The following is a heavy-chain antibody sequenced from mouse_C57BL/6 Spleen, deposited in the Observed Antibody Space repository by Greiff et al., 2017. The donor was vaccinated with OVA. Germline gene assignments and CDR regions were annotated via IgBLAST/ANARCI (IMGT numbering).Heavy chain of an antibody. CDR1: GFTFSDYG. J-gene: IGHJ2*01. D-gene: IGHD4-1*02. CDR3: ARTSNSYFDY. V-gene: IGHV5-17*01. CDR2: ISSGSSTI. Sequence: EVKLLESGGGLVKPGGSLKLSCAASGFTFSDYGMHWVRQAPEKGLEWVAYISSGSSTIYSADTVKGRFTISRDNAKNTLFLQMTSLRSEDTAMYYCARTSNSYFDYWGQGTTLTVSS.